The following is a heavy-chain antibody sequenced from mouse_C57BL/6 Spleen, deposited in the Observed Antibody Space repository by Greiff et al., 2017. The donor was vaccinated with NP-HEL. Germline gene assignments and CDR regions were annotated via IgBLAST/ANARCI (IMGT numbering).Heavy chain of an antibody. Sequence: QVQLQQSGAELVKPGASVKISCKASGYAFSSYWMNWVKQRPGKGLEWIGQIYPGDGDTNYNGKFKGKATLTADKSSSTAYMQLSSLTSEDSAVYFCAREGTVVATDYWGQGTTLTVSS. CDR1: GYAFSSYW. J-gene: IGHJ2*01. CDR3: AREGTVVATDY. D-gene: IGHD1-1*01. V-gene: IGHV1-80*01. CDR2: IYPGDGDT.